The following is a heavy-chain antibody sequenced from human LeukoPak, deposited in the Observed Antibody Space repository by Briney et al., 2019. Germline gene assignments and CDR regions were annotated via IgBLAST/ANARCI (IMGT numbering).Heavy chain of an antibody. CDR1: GESFSGYY. Sequence: SETLSLTCAVYGESFSGYYWSWIRQPPGKGLEWIGEINHSGSTNYNPSLTSRVTISVDTSKNQFSLKLSSVTAADTAVYYCARVPVGDYYYYYMDVWGKGTTVTVSS. V-gene: IGHV4-34*01. CDR2: INHSGST. CDR3: ARVPVGDYYYYYMDV. J-gene: IGHJ6*03. D-gene: IGHD3-16*01.